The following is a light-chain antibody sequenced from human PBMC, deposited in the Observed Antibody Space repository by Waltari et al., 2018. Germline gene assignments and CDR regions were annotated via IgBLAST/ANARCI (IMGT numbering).Light chain of an antibody. J-gene: IGKJ2*01. Sequence: EIVLTQSPDFQSVTPKETVTITCRASQSIGGSLHWYQQKPDQSPKLLIKYGSLSISGGPSKFSGSGSGTEFTRTINSLEAENAATYYCHQSNTVPRTFGQVSKLNTK. CDR3: HQSNTVPRT. CDR1: QSIGGS. V-gene: IGKV6-21*02. CDR2: YGS.